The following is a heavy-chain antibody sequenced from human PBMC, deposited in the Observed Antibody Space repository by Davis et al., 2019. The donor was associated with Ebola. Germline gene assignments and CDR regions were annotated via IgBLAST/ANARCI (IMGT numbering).Heavy chain of an antibody. CDR2: INPSGGST. V-gene: IGHV1-46*01. D-gene: IGHD3-10*01. J-gene: IGHJ5*02. CDR1: GYRFSIYG. Sequence: ASVKVSCKASGYRFSIYGMSWVRQAPGQGLEWMGIINPSGGSTSYAQKFQGRVTMTRDTSTSTVYMELSSLRSEDTAVYYCARGGRGWFDPWGQGTLVTVSS. CDR3: ARGGRGWFDP.